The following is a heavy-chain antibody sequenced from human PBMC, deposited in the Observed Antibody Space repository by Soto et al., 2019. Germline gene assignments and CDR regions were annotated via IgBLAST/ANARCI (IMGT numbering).Heavy chain of an antibody. Sequence: QVQLVQSGAEVKKPGASVKVSCKASGYTFTSYDINWVRQATGQGLEWMGWMNPNSGNTGYAQKFQGRVTMTRNTSRSTAYMKLSSLRSEGTAVDYCARDTRASTVYYDIISALTPYFGYWGQGTLVTVSS. V-gene: IGHV1-8*01. CDR3: ARDTRASTVYYDIISALTPYFGY. CDR1: GYTFTSYD. CDR2: MNPNSGNT. J-gene: IGHJ4*02. D-gene: IGHD3-22*01.